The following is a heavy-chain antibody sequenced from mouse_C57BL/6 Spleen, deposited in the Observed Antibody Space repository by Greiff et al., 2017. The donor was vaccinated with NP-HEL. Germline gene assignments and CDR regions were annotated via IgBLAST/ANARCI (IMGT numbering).Heavy chain of an antibody. D-gene: IGHD4-1*01. CDR3: ARRNWDVYYFDY. Sequence: EVHLVESGGGLVKPGGSLKLSCAASGFTFSSYAMSWVRQTPEKRLEWVATISDGGSYTYYPDNVKGRFTISRDNAKNNLYLQMSHLKSEDTAMYYCARRNWDVYYFDYWGQGTTLTVSS. V-gene: IGHV5-4*03. CDR1: GFTFSSYA. J-gene: IGHJ2*01. CDR2: ISDGGSYT.